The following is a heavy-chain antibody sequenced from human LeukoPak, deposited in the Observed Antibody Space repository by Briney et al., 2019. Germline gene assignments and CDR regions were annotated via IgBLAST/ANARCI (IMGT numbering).Heavy chain of an antibody. J-gene: IGHJ6*02. Sequence: PSETLSLTCTVSGDSMKSYYWTWTRQPPGKGLEWIGYIYYTGSTNYNPSLKSRVTISVDTSKNQFSLKLSSVTAADTAVYYCARERGYCSSGSRHYDMDVWGQGTTVTVSS. V-gene: IGHV4-59*01. CDR1: GDSMKSYY. CDR2: IYYTGST. CDR3: ARERGYCSSGSRHYDMDV. D-gene: IGHD2-15*01.